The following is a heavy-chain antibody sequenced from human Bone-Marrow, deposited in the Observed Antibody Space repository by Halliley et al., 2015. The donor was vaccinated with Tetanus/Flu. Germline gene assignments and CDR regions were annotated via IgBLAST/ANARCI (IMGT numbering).Heavy chain of an antibody. CDR2: WFQRGRP. Sequence: GKGLGWIAYWFQRGRPPYTPSLKRRVTMAVDRSRTQFSLGLTSVPATDTAVYYCARAYSYWFDPWGQGILVTVSS. CDR3: ARAYSYWFDP. V-gene: IGHV4-30-2*01. J-gene: IGHJ5*02. D-gene: IGHD2-15*01.